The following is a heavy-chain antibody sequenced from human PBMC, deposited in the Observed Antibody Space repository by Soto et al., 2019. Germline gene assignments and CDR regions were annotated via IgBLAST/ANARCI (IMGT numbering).Heavy chain of an antibody. J-gene: IGHJ4*02. V-gene: IGHV1-69*06. D-gene: IGHD3-16*01. CDR3: ARPADYVSGFSQ. Sequence: QVPLVQSGAEVKKPGSSVKVSCQTSGGTFTTSTISGVRQAPGQGLEWMGGIIPVFGTPSYAQKFQGRVTMIADKSSSTAYMELRNLRSEDTAMYYCARPADYVSGFSQWGQGTLVTVSS. CDR1: GGTFTTST. CDR2: IIPVFGTP.